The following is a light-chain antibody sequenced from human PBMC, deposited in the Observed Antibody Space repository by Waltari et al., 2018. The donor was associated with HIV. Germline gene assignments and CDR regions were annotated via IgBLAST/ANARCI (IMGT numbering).Light chain of an antibody. CDR2: RNN. V-gene: IGLV1-47*01. Sequence: QSVLTQPPSASGTPGQRVTIPCSGSSSNLGRNYVSWYQQLPGTAPKLLIYRNNQRPSGVPDRFSGSKSGTSASLAISGLRSEDEADYYCAAWDDSLSAHWVFGGGTKLTVL. J-gene: IGLJ3*02. CDR1: SSNLGRNY. CDR3: AAWDDSLSAHWV.